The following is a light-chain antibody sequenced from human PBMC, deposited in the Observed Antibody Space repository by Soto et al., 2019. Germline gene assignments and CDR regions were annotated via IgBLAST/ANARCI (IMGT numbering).Light chain of an antibody. CDR2: TNS. V-gene: IGLV1-44*01. Sequence: QSVLTQPPSASGPPGQRVTMSCSGRASNIGSNFVSWYQVVPGTAPKLLIYTNSHRPSGAPDRFSGSRSGTSASLDISGLQSDDEADYFCATWDDNVKGPVFGGGTKLTVL. CDR1: ASNIGSNF. CDR3: ATWDDNVKGPV. J-gene: IGLJ2*01.